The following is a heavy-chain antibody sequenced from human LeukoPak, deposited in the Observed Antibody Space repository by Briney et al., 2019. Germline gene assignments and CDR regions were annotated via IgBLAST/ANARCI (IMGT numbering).Heavy chain of an antibody. CDR2: INTNTGNP. D-gene: IGHD1-1*01. CDR3: ARGLSVLNWNDLTRISGY. CDR1: GYTFTSYA. V-gene: IGHV7-4-1*02. J-gene: IGHJ4*02. Sequence: ASVKVSCKASGYTFTSYAMNWVRQAPGQGLEWMGWINTNTGNPTYAQGFTGRFVFSSDTSVSTAYLQISSLKAEDTAVYYCARGLSVLNWNDLTRISGYWGQGTLVPLSS.